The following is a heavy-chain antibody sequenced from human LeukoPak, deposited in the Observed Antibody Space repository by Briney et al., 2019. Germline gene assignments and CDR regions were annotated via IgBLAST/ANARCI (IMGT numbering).Heavy chain of an antibody. V-gene: IGHV3-13*01. CDR3: TRTSLCGWFDS. CDR1: GFTFSGYD. J-gene: IGHJ5*01. D-gene: IGHD2-21*01. CDR2: IDIAGDT. Sequence: PGGSLRLSCAASGFTFSGYDMHWVRQPPGKGLEWVSTIDIAGDTYYPDSVKGRFTISRQNGKNSLYLQMNSLRAEDTAVYYCTRTSLCGWFDSWGQGTLVTVSS.